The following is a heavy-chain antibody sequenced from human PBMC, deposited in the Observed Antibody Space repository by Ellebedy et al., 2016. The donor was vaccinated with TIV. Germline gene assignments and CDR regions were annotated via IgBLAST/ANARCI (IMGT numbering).Heavy chain of an antibody. CDR2: ISGDNGNT. D-gene: IGHD1-26*01. CDR1: GYTFTSYD. CDR3: ARGDQRGEWELLEFDY. J-gene: IGHJ4*02. V-gene: IGHV1-18*01. Sequence: ASVKVSCXASGYTFTSYDINWVRQAPGQGLEWMGWISGDNGNTNYAQKLQVRVTMTTDTSTNTAYMELRSLRSDDTAVYYCARGDQRGEWELLEFDYWGQGTLITVSS.